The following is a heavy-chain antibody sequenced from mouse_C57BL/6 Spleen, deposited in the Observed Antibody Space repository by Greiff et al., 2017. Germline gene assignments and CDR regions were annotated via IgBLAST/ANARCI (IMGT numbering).Heavy chain of an antibody. V-gene: IGHV5-17*01. Sequence: EVMLVESGGGLVKPGGSLKLSCAASGFTFSYYGMHWVRQAPEKGLEWVAYISSGSSTNYYADTVKGRFTISRDNAKNTLFLQMTSLRSADTAMYYCARDYSYAYWYFDVWGTGTTVTVSS. CDR1: GFTFSYYG. CDR2: ISSGSSTN. D-gene: IGHD2-12*01. J-gene: IGHJ1*03. CDR3: ARDYSYAYWYFDV.